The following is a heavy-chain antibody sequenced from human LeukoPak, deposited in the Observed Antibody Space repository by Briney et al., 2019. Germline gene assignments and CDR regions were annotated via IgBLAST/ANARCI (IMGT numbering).Heavy chain of an antibody. Sequence: SQTLSLTCAVSGGSISSGGYSWSWIRQPPGKGLEWIGYIYHSGSTYYNPSLKSRVTISVDRSKNQFSLKLSSVTAADTAVYYCARSPYSSGGSCYSPLDYWGQGTLVTVSS. CDR1: GGSISSGGYS. D-gene: IGHD2-15*01. CDR2: IYHSGST. V-gene: IGHV4-30-2*01. CDR3: ARSPYSSGGSCYSPLDY. J-gene: IGHJ4*02.